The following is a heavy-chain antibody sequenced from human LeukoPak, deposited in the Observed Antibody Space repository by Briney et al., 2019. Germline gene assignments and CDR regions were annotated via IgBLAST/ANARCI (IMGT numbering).Heavy chain of an antibody. V-gene: IGHV4-61*05. D-gene: IGHD5-24*01. Sequence: PSETLSLTCTVSGGSISSSSYYWSWIRQPPGKGLEWIGYFYDSGSTNYNPSLESRVTISVDTSKNQFSLKLSSVTAADTAVYYCARRRDGYNRAGDYFDYWGQGTLVTVSS. CDR1: GGSISSSSYY. J-gene: IGHJ4*02. CDR2: FYDSGST. CDR3: ARRRDGYNRAGDYFDY.